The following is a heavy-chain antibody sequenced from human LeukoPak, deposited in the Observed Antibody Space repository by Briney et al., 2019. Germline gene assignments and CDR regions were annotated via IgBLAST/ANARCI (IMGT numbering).Heavy chain of an antibody. V-gene: IGHV4-39*01. D-gene: IGHD1-26*01. CDR2: VYYRGST. CDR3: ARQWAASYVDY. J-gene: IGHJ4*02. CDR1: GGSINSMSHY. Sequence: KRSETLSLTCTLSGGSINSMSHYGGWSCRPPARGLQWIGAVYYRGSTYYKPSLKSRVTISLDTSKNQFFLKLSSVTAADTAVYYCARQWAASYVDYWGQGTQVTVSS.